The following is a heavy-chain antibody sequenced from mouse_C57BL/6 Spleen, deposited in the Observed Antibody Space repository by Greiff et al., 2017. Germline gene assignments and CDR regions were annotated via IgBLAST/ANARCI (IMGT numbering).Heavy chain of an antibody. Sequence: QVQLQQSGAELVKPGASVKLSCKASGYTFTEYTIHWVKQRSGQGLEWIGWFYPGSGSIKYNEKFKDKATLTADKSSSTVYMELSRLTSEDSAVYFCARHENFPLYYSSSYLGMDYWGQGTSVTVSS. J-gene: IGHJ4*01. CDR2: FYPGSGSI. V-gene: IGHV1-62-2*01. CDR1: GYTFTEYT. D-gene: IGHD1-1*01. CDR3: ARHENFPLYYSSSYLGMDY.